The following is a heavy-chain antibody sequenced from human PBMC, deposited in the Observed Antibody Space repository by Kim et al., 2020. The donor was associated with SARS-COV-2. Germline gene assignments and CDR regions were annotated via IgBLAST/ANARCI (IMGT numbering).Heavy chain of an antibody. CDR1: GFTFDDYA. J-gene: IGHJ3*02. Sequence: GGSLRLSCAASGFTFDDYAMHWVRQAPGKGLEWVSGISWNSGSIGYADSVKGRFTISRDNAKNSLYLQMNSLRAEDTALYYCAKDNYSSGWFWAFDIWGQGTMVTVSS. CDR2: ISWNSGSI. D-gene: IGHD6-19*01. V-gene: IGHV3-9*01. CDR3: AKDNYSSGWFWAFDI.